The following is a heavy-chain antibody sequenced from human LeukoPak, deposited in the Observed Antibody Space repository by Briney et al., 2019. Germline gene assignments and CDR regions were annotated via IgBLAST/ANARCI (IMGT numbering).Heavy chain of an antibody. J-gene: IGHJ2*01. V-gene: IGHV3-48*01. CDR2: ISSSSSTI. D-gene: IGHD3-22*01. CDR1: GFTFSSYS. CDR3: ARDHPDYYDSSGRGRYWYFDL. Sequence: PGGSLRLSCAASGFTFSSYSMIWVRQAPGKGLEWVSYISSSSSTIYYADSVKGRFTISRDNAKNSLYLQMNSLRAEDTAVYYCARDHPDYYDSSGRGRYWYFDLWGRGTLVTVSS.